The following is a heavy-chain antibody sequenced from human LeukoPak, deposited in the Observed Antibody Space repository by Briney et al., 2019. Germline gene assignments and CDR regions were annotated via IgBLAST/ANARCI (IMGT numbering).Heavy chain of an antibody. CDR3: AKGRPYCSSTSCYQDY. CDR1: GFTFSSYA. J-gene: IGHJ4*02. D-gene: IGHD2-2*01. V-gene: IGHV3-23*01. CDR2: ISGSGGST. Sequence: GGSLRLSCAASGFTFSSYAMSWVRQAPGKGLEWVSAISGSGGSTYYADSVKGRFTISRDNSKNTLYLQMNSLRAEDTAVYYRAKGRPYCSSTSCYQDYWGQGTLVTVSS.